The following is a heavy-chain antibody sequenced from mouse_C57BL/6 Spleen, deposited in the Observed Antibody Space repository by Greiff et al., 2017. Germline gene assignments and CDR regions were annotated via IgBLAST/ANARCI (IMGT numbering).Heavy chain of an antibody. CDR3: ASSYGYDGHYYAMDC. D-gene: IGHD2-2*01. J-gene: IGHJ4*01. V-gene: IGHV1-64*01. Sequence: VQLQQPGAELVKPGASVKLSCKASGYTFTSYWMHWVKQRPGQGLEWIGMIHPNSGSTNYNEKFKSKATLTVDKSSSTAYMQLSSLTSEDSAVYYCASSYGYDGHYYAMDCWGKGPSVTASS. CDR1: GYTFTSYW. CDR2: IHPNSGST.